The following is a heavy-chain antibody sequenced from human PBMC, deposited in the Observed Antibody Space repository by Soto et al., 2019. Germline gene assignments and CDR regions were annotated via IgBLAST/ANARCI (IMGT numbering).Heavy chain of an antibody. Sequence: QVQLQESGPGLVQPSQTLSLSCTVSGGSISGGGYYWNWIRQLPGKGLEWIGYMYYNGNTYYNPSLQSRVTISFGTSHDQFSLRLTSVTAADTAVYFCARDGAYCSSIGCQNPFDHWGQGTLVTVCS. CDR3: ARDGAYCSSIGCQNPFDH. CDR2: MYYNGNT. J-gene: IGHJ4*02. V-gene: IGHV4-31*03. D-gene: IGHD2-2*01. CDR1: GGSISGGGYY.